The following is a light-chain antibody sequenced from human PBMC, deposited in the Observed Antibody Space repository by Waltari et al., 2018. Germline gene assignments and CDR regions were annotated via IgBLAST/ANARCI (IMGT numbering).Light chain of an antibody. Sequence: DIQMTQSPSTLSASVGDRVTITCLASQSISDWLAWYQQKPGTAPKLLIYKVSKLESGVPSRFSGSGSGTEFTLTISSLQPDDFATYYCQQYDRFSGTFGPGTKVEIK. J-gene: IGKJ1*01. V-gene: IGKV1-5*03. CDR1: QSISDW. CDR2: KVS. CDR3: QQYDRFSGT.